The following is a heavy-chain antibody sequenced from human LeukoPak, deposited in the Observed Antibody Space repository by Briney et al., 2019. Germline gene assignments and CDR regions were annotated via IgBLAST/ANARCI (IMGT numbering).Heavy chain of an antibody. CDR3: AKDPALSYYYGSDYMDV. Sequence: ASVKVSCKTSGYTFTGYYVNWVRQAPGQGLEWMGWVNPDNGVTHFSQKFQGRVTMTRDTSISTAYMELNRLTSDDTAVYYCAKDPALSYYYGSDYMDVWGKGTTVTISS. D-gene: IGHD3-10*01. CDR2: VNPDNGVT. J-gene: IGHJ6*03. CDR1: GYTFTGYY. V-gene: IGHV1-2*02.